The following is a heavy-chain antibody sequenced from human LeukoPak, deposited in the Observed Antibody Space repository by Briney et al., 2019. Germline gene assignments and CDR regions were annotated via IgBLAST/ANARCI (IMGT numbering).Heavy chain of an antibody. J-gene: IGHJ5*02. D-gene: IGHD3-10*01. CDR1: GYTFTGYY. Sequence: ASVKVSCKASGYTFTGYYMHWVRQAPGQGLEWMGWINPNSGGTNYAQKFQGRVTMTRDTSTSTVYMELSSLRSEDTAVYYCARDSILLWFGELLRAGFDPWGQGTLVTVSS. V-gene: IGHV1-2*02. CDR3: ARDSILLWFGELLRAGFDP. CDR2: INPNSGGT.